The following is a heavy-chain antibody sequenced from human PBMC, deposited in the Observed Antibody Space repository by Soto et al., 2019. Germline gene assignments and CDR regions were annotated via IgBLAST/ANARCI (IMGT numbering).Heavy chain of an antibody. D-gene: IGHD3-9*01. V-gene: IGHV1-69*01. Sequence: QVQLVQSGAEVKKPGSSVKVSCKASGGTFSSYAISWVRQAPGQGLEWVGGIIPIFGTANYAQKFQGRVTITADESTSTAYMELSSLRSEDTAVYYCARVAHYDILTGYYGFDPWGQGTLVTVSS. J-gene: IGHJ5*02. CDR1: GGTFSSYA. CDR3: ARVAHYDILTGYYGFDP. CDR2: IIPIFGTA.